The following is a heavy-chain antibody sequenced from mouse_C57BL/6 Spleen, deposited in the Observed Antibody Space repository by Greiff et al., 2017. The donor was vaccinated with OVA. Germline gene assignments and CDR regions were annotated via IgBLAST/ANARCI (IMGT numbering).Heavy chain of an antibody. D-gene: IGHD4-1*01. J-gene: IGHJ2*01. CDR1: GFSLTSYA. V-gene: IGHV2-9-1*01. Sequence: VMLVESGPGLVAPSQSLSITCTVSGFSLTSYAISWVRQPPGKGLEWLGVIWTGGGPNYTSALKSRLSISKDNSKSQVFLKMISLQTDDTARYYCATSPGTVYYFDYWGQGTTLTVSS. CDR3: ATSPGTVYYFDY. CDR2: IWTGGGP.